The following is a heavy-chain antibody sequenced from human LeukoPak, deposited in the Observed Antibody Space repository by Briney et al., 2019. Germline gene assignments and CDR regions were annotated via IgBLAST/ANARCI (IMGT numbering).Heavy chain of an antibody. Sequence: PGGSLRLSCAASGFTFSDYYMSWIRQAPGKGLEWVSYIGSSGSTIYYADSVKGRFTISRDNAKNSLYLQMNSLRAEDTAVYYCARTYSSSSFWFDPWGQGTLVTVSS. J-gene: IGHJ5*02. CDR2: IGSSGSTI. CDR1: GFTFSDYY. V-gene: IGHV3-11*01. D-gene: IGHD6-6*01. CDR3: ARTYSSSSFWFDP.